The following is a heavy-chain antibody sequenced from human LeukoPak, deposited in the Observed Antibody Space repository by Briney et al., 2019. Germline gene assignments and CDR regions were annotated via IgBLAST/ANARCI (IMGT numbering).Heavy chain of an antibody. V-gene: IGHV4-34*01. CDR3: ARGYYDSSGYPDAFDI. J-gene: IGHJ3*02. D-gene: IGHD3-22*01. CDR1: GGSFSGYY. CDR2: INHSGST. Sequence: SETLSLTCAVCGGSFSGYYWSWIRQPPGKGLEWIGEINHSGSTNYNPSLKSRVTISVDTSKNQFSLKLSSVTAADTAVYYCARGYYDSSGYPDAFDIWGQGTMVTVSS.